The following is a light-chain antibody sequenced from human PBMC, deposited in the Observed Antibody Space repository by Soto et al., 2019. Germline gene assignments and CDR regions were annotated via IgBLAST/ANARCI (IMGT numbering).Light chain of an antibody. Sequence: EFLLTQSPGTLSLSPGERATLSCRASQTVGNNYLAWYQQKPGQARRLLIYDASSRATGIPAKFSGGGSGTEVTLTISSLQSEDFAVYYCQQYSNWPLTFGGGTKV. V-gene: IGKV3D-20*02. CDR1: QTVGNNY. CDR3: QQYSNWPLT. J-gene: IGKJ4*01. CDR2: DAS.